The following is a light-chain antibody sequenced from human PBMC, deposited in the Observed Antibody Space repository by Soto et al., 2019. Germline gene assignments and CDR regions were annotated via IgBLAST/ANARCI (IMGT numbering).Light chain of an antibody. CDR2: AVS. CDR1: SGDIGSYNR. CDR3: SSYADTNNLL. J-gene: IGLJ2*01. Sequence: QSALTQPASVSGSPGQSITISCTGTSGDIGSYNRVSWYQQHPGKAPKLIIYAVSERPSRVPDRFSGSKSGNTASLTVSGLQAEDEADYYCSSYADTNNLLFGGGTKLTVL. V-gene: IGLV2-8*01.